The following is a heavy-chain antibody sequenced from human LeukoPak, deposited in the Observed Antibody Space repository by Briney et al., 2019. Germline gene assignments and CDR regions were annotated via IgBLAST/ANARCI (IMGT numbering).Heavy chain of an antibody. V-gene: IGHV3-23*01. CDR3: AKWGDYDVLTGYYVSDY. D-gene: IGHD3-9*01. J-gene: IGHJ4*02. Sequence: GGSLRLSCAASGFTFSNYAMSWVRQAPGKGLEWVSAITGSGGNTYYADSVKGRFTISRDNSKNTVFPQMNSLRAEDTAVYYCAKWGDYDVLTGYYVSDYWGQGTLVTVSS. CDR1: GFTFSNYA. CDR2: ITGSGGNT.